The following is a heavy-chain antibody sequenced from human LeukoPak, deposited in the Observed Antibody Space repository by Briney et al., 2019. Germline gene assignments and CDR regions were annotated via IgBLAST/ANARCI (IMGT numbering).Heavy chain of an antibody. J-gene: IGHJ3*02. Sequence: SVKVSCEASGYTFTSYGISWVRQAPGQGLEWMGRIIPILGIANYAQRFQGRVTITADKSTSTAYMELSSLRSEDTAVYYCARVSVREYDFWSGELAFDIWGQGTMVTVSS. D-gene: IGHD3-3*01. V-gene: IGHV1-69*04. CDR3: ARVSVREYDFWSGELAFDI. CDR2: IIPILGIA. CDR1: GYTFTSYG.